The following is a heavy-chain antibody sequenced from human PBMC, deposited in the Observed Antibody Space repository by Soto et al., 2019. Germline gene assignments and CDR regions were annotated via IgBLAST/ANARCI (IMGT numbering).Heavy chain of an antibody. D-gene: IGHD7-27*01. Sequence: QVQLQESGPGLVKPSQTLSLTCTVSGGSISSGGYYWSWIRQHPGKGLEWIGYIYYSGSTYYNPSLTSRVTISVDTSKNQFSLKLSSVTAADTAVYYCAREIVTGEGGGMDVWGQGTTVTVSS. CDR1: GGSISSGGYY. J-gene: IGHJ6*02. CDR2: IYYSGST. V-gene: IGHV4-31*03. CDR3: AREIVTGEGGGMDV.